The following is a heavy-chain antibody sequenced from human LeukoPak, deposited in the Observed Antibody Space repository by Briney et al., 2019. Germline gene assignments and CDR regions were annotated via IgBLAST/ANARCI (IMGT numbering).Heavy chain of an antibody. Sequence: GGSLRLSCAASGFTVTSNSMSWVRQAPGKGLEWVSVIYSGGSTYYADSVKGRFTISRDNAKNSLYLQMNSLRAEDTAVYYCARADYGVVPAATTPYFDYWGQGTLVTVSS. J-gene: IGHJ4*02. V-gene: IGHV3-53*01. D-gene: IGHD2-2*01. CDR2: IYSGGST. CDR3: ARADYGVVPAATTPYFDY. CDR1: GFTVTSNS.